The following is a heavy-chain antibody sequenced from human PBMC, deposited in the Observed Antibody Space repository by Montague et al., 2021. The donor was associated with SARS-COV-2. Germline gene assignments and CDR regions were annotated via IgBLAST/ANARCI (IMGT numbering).Heavy chain of an antibody. V-gene: IGHV4-39*01. CDR2: IYYTGRT. CDR1: GGSVRSGLYY. Sequence: SETLSLTCTVSGGSVRSGLYYWTWIRQPPGKGLEWIGSIYYTGRTFYNPSLRSRLAISIDASNNQFSLRLSSVTAADTAVYYCARRNGGLAVGGIWFDPWGQGRLVTVSS. J-gene: IGHJ5*02. D-gene: IGHD6-19*01. CDR3: ARRNGGLAVGGIWFDP.